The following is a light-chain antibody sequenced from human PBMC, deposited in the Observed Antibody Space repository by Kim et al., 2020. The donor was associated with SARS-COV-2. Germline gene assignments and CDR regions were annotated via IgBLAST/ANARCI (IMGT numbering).Light chain of an antibody. Sequence: ASVGDRVTITCRASQDIANSLAWYQQKPGTVPKLLIYAASTLQSGVPSRFSGSGSGTEFTLTIGSLQTEDVATYYCQKCDTAPWTFGPGTKVDIK. CDR3: QKCDTAPWT. J-gene: IGKJ1*01. CDR1: QDIANS. V-gene: IGKV1-27*01. CDR2: AAS.